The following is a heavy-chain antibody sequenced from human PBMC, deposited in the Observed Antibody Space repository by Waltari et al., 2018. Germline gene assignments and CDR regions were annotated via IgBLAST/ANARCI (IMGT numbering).Heavy chain of an antibody. CDR2: IDSDASST. D-gene: IGHD3-10*01. CDR1: GFTCRTYW. Sequence: DVPLVESGGGLVQPGGSLSLSCKASGFTCRTYWMDWVRHGPGTGLRWVSRIDSDASSTSYEDSVRGRFTISRDNAKNTLYLQMNSVRDGDTAVYYCGRARVQGVKYFDYWGRGTLVTVSS. J-gene: IGHJ4*02. V-gene: IGHV3-74*01. CDR3: GRARVQGVKYFDY.